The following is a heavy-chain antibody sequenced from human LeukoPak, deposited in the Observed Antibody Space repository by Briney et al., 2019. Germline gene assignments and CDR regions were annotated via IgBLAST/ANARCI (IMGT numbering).Heavy chain of an antibody. Sequence: GGSLRLSCEASGFTSSAYAMTSVRQAPGQGLEWVSSIGSDNKPHYSESVKGRFAISRDNSKSMLFLQLNSLRAEDTALYYCARDVHYYVSMDVWGQGTTVTVSS. CDR3: ARDVHYYVSMDV. J-gene: IGHJ6*02. CDR1: GFTSSAYA. D-gene: IGHD3-10*02. CDR2: IGSDNKP. V-gene: IGHV3-23*01.